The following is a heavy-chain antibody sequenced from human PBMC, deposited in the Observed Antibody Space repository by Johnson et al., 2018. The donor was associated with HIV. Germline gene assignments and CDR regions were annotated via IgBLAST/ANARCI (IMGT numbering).Heavy chain of an antibody. CDR3: ARAVRTGPSPGLVFDI. Sequence: QVQLVESGGGVVQPGGSLRLSCAASGFTFSSYAMHWVRQAPGKGLEWVAVISSDGSNQYYADSVKGRFPISSDNSKNTLYLQMNTLRAEATALYYCARAVRTGPSPGLVFDIWGHGTMVTVSS. D-gene: IGHD1-1*01. J-gene: IGHJ3*02. V-gene: IGHV3-30-3*01. CDR1: GFTFSSYA. CDR2: ISSDGSNQ.